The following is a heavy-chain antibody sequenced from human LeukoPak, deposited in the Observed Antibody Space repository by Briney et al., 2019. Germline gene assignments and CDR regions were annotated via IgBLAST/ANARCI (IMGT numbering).Heavy chain of an antibody. Sequence: PSETLSLTCSVSGISISSSNSYWGWIRQPPGKRLDWIGSIYYTGNTYYNASIKSRVTISIDTSKNQFSLKLSSVTAADTAVYYCAGLRPYYCSSTSCRLDYWGQGTLVTVSS. CDR2: IYYTGNT. CDR3: AGLRPYYCSSTSCRLDY. D-gene: IGHD2-2*01. V-gene: IGHV4-39*01. CDR1: GISISSSNSY. J-gene: IGHJ4*02.